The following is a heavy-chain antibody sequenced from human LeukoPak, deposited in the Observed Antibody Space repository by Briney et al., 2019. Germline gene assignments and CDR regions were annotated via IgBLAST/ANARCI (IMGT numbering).Heavy chain of an antibody. CDR3: ARPPPSFNYYYYYMDV. J-gene: IGHJ6*03. CDR2: IYSGGST. V-gene: IGHV3-66*02. Sequence: GGSLRLSCAASGFTVSSNYMSWVRPAPGKGLQWVSVIYSGGSTYYADSVKGRFTISRDNSKNTLYLQMNSLRAEDTAVYYCARPPPSFNYYYYYMDVWGKGTTVTVSS. CDR1: GFTVSSNY.